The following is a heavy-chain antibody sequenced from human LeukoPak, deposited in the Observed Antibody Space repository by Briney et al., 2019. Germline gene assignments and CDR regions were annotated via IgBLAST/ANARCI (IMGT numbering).Heavy chain of an antibody. CDR1: GGSISSYY. V-gene: IGHV4-59*01. CDR3: AGTTTTFDD. D-gene: IGHD4-11*01. J-gene: IGHJ4*02. Sequence: SETLSLTCTVSGGSISSYYWSWVRQPPGKGLEWIGYVSYDGSTNYSPSLKSRVTISPYTSKNQYSLNLSSVTTADTAVYYCAGTTTTFDDWGQGTLVTVSS. CDR2: VSYDGST.